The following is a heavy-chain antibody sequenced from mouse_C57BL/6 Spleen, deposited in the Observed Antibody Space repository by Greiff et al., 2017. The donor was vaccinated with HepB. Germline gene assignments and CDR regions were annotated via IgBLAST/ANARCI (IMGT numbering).Heavy chain of an antibody. V-gene: IGHV1-55*01. Sequence: QVQLQQPGAELVKPGASVKMSCKASGYTFTSYWITWVKQRPGQGLEWIGDIYPGSGSTNYNEKFKSKATLTVDTSSSASYMQLSSLTSEDSAVYYCARRRRLETEPVTSYAMDYWGQGTSVTVSS. CDR2: IYPGSGST. D-gene: IGHD1-2*01. CDR1: GYTFTSYW. CDR3: ARRRRLETEPVTSYAMDY. J-gene: IGHJ4*01.